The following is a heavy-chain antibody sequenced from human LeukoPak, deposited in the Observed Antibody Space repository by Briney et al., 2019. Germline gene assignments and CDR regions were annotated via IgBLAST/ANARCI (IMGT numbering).Heavy chain of an antibody. V-gene: IGHV1-18*04. CDR2: ISAYNGNT. D-gene: IGHD3-3*01. J-gene: IGHJ4*02. Sequence: GASVKVSCKASGYTFTSYCISWVRQAPGQGLEWMGWISAYNGNTNYAQKLQGRVTMTTDTSTSTAYMELRSLRSDDTAVYYCARANNLKYDLWSGYYYWGQGTLVTVSS. CDR1: GYTFTSYC. CDR3: ARANNLKYDLWSGYYY.